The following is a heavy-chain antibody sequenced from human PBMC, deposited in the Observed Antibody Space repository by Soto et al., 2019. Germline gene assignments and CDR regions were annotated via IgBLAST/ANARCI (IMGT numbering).Heavy chain of an antibody. J-gene: IGHJ4*01. D-gene: IGHD3-22*01. CDR3: ARGGGYYVCFDYYGGHYFDY. Sequence: LSLTCTVSGGPFSRGGYYWSWIRQPPGKGLEWIGYIYDSGSTSYNPSLKSRVTISVGTSKNQFSLKLSSVTAADTAVYYCARGGGYYVCFDYYGGHYFDYWGQGSPVTVSS. CDR2: IYDSGST. V-gene: IGHV4-61*08. CDR1: GGPFSRGGYY.